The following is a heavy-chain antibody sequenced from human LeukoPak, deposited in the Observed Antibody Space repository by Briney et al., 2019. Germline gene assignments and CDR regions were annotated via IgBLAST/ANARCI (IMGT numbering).Heavy chain of an antibody. CDR3: AKVGYDKIDP. Sequence: GGSLRLSCAASGFTFNNYGMHWVRQAPGKGLEWVAVISYDGSNKYYADSVKGRFTISRDNSKNTLYLQMNSLRAEDTAVYYCAKVGYDKIDPWGQGTLVTVSS. CDR2: ISYDGSNK. D-gene: IGHD3-22*01. J-gene: IGHJ5*02. V-gene: IGHV3-30*18. CDR1: GFTFNNYG.